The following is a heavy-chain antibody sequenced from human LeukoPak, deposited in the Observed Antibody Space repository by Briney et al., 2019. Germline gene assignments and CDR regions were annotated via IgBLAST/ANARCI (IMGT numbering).Heavy chain of an antibody. Sequence: ASVKVSCKASGYTFTGYYMHWVRQAPGQGLEWMGWINPNSGGTNYAQKLQGRVTMTTDTSTSTAYMELRSLRSDDTAVYYCARGLPYDFWSGYYIYWGQGTLVTVSS. CDR3: ARGLPYDFWSGYYIY. CDR1: GYTFTGYY. D-gene: IGHD3-3*01. CDR2: INPNSGGT. V-gene: IGHV1-2*02. J-gene: IGHJ4*02.